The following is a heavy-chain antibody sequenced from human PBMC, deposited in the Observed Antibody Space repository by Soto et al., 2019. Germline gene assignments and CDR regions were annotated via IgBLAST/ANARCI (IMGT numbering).Heavy chain of an antibody. Sequence: QITLKESGPTLVKPTQTLTLTCTFSGFSLSTSGVGVGWIRQPPGKALEWLVLIYWDDDKRYSPSLKSRLTITKDTSKNQVVLTMTNMDPVDTATYYCAHSASNWYYYDSSGYTFDYWGQGTLVTVSS. CDR3: AHSASNWYYYDSSGYTFDY. V-gene: IGHV2-5*02. D-gene: IGHD3-22*01. J-gene: IGHJ4*02. CDR2: IYWDDDK. CDR1: GFSLSTSGVG.